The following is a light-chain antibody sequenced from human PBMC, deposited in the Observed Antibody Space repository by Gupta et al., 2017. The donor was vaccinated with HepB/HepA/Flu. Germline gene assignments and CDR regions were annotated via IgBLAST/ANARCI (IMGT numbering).Light chain of an antibody. CDR2: STT. V-gene: IGKV3-20*01. J-gene: IGKJ3*01. CDR3: QRYGNPPHT. Sequence: EIVLTQSPGILSLSPGERATLSCRASQSVNSNHFSWYQQKPGQAPILLIYSTTMRTPDSPSRFSGSCAGTDFTPTISRLDHDDAAVYCCQRYGNPPHTFGPGTKVDIK. CDR1: QSVNSNH.